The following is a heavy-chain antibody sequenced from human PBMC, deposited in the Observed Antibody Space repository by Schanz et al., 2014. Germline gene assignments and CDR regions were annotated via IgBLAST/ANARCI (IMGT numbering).Heavy chain of an antibody. CDR3: ARSPGRARYFDY. D-gene: IGHD7-27*01. Sequence: QVQLQESGPGLVKPSETLSLTCTVSSASIRTYYWSWIRQPPGKGLEWIGSVYYGGGADYNLGSTDYNPSLKSRVAISADKSKSQFSLRLHSLTAADTAVYYCARSPGRARYFDYWGQGSLVPVSS. J-gene: IGHJ4*02. CDR2: VYYGGGADYNLGST. V-gene: IGHV4-59*03. CDR1: SASIRTYY.